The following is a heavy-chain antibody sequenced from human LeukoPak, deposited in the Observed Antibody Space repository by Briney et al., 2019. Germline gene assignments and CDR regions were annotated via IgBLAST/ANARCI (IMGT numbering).Heavy chain of an antibody. V-gene: IGHV1-69*13. CDR3: ARVSLGNEPGSPQNYYYYGMDV. CDR1: GGTFSSYA. CDR2: IIPIFGTA. Sequence: SVKVSCKASGGTFSSYAISWVRQAPGQGLEWMGGIIPIFGTANYAQKFQGRVTITSDESTSTAYMELSSLRSEDTAVYYCARVSLGNEPGSPQNYYYYGMDVWGQGTTVTVSS. J-gene: IGHJ6*02.